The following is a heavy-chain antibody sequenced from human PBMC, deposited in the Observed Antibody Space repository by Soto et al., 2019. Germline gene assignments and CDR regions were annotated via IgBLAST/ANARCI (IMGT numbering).Heavy chain of an antibody. CDR3: AAFLPTVQTPFQH. Sequence: QVQLVESGGGVVQPGRSLRLSCAASGFTFSSYAMHWVRQAPGKGLEWVAVISYDGSNKYYADSVKGRFTISRDSSTNTLFLQMNSLRAEDTAMFYCAAFLPTVQTPFQHWGQGTLVIVSS. J-gene: IGHJ1*01. D-gene: IGHD4-17*01. V-gene: IGHV3-30*14. CDR2: ISYDGSNK. CDR1: GFTFSSYA.